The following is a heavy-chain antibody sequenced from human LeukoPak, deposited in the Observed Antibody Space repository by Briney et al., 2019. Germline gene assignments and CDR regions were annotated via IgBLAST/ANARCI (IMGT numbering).Heavy chain of an antibody. Sequence: PSETLSLTCTVSGGSISRSHFYWGWIRQPPGKGLEWIGYIYNNGDNSSNPSLKSRVTLSIDTSENQFSLRLASVTAADTALYYCARVKPGIPVADSWGQGTPVTVSS. CDR1: GGSISRSHFY. CDR3: ARVKPGIPVADS. D-gene: IGHD6-19*01. V-gene: IGHV4-39*01. J-gene: IGHJ4*02. CDR2: IYNNGDN.